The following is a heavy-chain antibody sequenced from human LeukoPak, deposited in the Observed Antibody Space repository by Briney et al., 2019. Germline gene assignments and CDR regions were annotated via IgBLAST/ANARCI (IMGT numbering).Heavy chain of an antibody. CDR2: IYHSGST. CDR1: GYSISSGYY. CDR3: ARGGNGWLLDY. V-gene: IGHV4-38-2*02. Sequence: SETLSLTCTVSGYSISSGYYWGWIRQPPGKGLEWIGSIYHSGSTYYNPSLKSRVTISVDTSKNQFSLKLSSVTAADTAVYYCARGGNGWLLDYWGQGVLVTVSS. J-gene: IGHJ4*02. D-gene: IGHD3-22*01.